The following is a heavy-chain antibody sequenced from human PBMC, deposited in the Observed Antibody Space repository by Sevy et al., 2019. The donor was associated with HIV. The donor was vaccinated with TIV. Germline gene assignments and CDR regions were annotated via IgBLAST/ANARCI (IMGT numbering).Heavy chain of an antibody. CDR3: ARVDAAYDFWSGLIDY. J-gene: IGHJ4*02. Sequence: GESLKISCKASGYTFTSYYMHWVRQAPGQGLEWMGIINPSGGSTSYAQKFQGRVTMTRDTSTGTVYMELSSLRSEDTAVYYCARVDAAYDFWSGLIDYWGQGTLVTVSS. CDR2: INPSGGST. D-gene: IGHD3-3*01. V-gene: IGHV1-46*01. CDR1: GYTFTSYY.